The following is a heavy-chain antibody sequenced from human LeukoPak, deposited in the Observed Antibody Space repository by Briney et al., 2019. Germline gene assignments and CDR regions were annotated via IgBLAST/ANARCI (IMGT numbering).Heavy chain of an antibody. V-gene: IGHV3-11*01. CDR3: ARDYYDSSGYEGSYYFDY. D-gene: IGHD3-22*01. J-gene: IGHJ4*02. CDR2: ISSSGSTI. Sequence: GGSLRLSCAASGFTFSDYYMSWIRQAPGKGLEWDSYISSSGSTIYYADSVKGRFTISRDNAKNSLYLQMSSLRAEDTAVYYCARDYYDSSGYEGSYYFDYWGQGTLVTVSS. CDR1: GFTFSDYY.